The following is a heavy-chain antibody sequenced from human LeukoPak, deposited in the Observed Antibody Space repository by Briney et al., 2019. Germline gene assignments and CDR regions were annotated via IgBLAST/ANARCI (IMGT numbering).Heavy chain of an antibody. CDR2: INHSGST. CDR3: ARGRAYGDSPNYYYYGMDV. CDR1: GGSFSGYY. V-gene: IGHV4-34*01. J-gene: IGHJ6*02. D-gene: IGHD4-17*01. Sequence: SETLSLTCAVYGGSFSGYYWSWIRQPPGKGLEWIGEINHSGSTNHNPSLKSRVTISVDTSKNQFALKLSSVTAADTAVYYCARGRAYGDSPNYYYYGMDVWGQGTTVTVSS.